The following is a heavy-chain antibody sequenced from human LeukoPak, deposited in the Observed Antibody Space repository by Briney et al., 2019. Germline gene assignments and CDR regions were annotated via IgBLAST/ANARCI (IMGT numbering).Heavy chain of an antibody. J-gene: IGHJ4*02. CDR2: IKSKTGGGTT. CDR1: GFTFSNAW. D-gene: IGHD3-3*01. Sequence: GGSLRLSCAASGFTFSNAWMTWVRQAPGKGLEWVGRIKSKTGGGTTDFAAPVKGRFTISRDDSKTTVYLQMNSLKTEDTAVYYCITITGGYWGQGTLVTVSS. CDR3: ITITGGY. V-gene: IGHV3-15*01.